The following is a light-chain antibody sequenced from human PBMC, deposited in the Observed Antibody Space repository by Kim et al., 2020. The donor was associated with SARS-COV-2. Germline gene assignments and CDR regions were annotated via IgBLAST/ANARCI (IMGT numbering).Light chain of an antibody. J-gene: IGLJ2*01. V-gene: IGLV3-19*01. CDR2: GKN. CDR1: SLRSYY. Sequence: SSELTQDPAVSVAWGQTVRITCQGDSLRSYYATWYQQKPGQAPIVVIYGKNNRPSGIPDRFSGSSSGDTASLTITGTQAGDEADYYCNSRGSNDNVLFGG. CDR3: NSRGSNDNVL.